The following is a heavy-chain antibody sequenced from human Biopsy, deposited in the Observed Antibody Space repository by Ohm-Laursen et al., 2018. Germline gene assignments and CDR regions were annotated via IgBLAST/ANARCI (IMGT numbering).Heavy chain of an antibody. CDR1: GFNFSIYG. Sequence: SLGLSCAASGFNFSIYGMHWVRQAPGKGLEWVAVTSYDGNKKYFADSVKGRFTISRDNSKSTLYLQMNSLRAEDTAVYYCANSIVPIYYDVTGEGAFDVWGQGTMVTVSS. V-gene: IGHV3-30*18. J-gene: IGHJ3*01. CDR2: TSYDGNKK. D-gene: IGHD3-16*01. CDR3: ANSIVPIYYDVTGEGAFDV.